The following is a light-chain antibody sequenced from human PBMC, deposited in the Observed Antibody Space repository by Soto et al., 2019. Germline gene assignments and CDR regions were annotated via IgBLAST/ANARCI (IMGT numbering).Light chain of an antibody. CDR2: AAS. V-gene: IGKV1-27*01. CDR1: QGIANY. Sequence: DIQMTQSPSSLSASVGDRVTITCRATQGIANYLAWYQQKPGKVPKLLIYAASTLQSGVPSRFSGSGSGTDFALTISSLQPEDVATYYCQRYISAPFTFGPGTNVDIK. J-gene: IGKJ3*01. CDR3: QRYISAPFT.